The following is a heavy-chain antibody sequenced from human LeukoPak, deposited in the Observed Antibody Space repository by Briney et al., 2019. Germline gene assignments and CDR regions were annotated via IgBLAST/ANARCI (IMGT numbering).Heavy chain of an antibody. Sequence: GSLRLSCAASGFTFSSYWMSWVRQAPGKGLEWVANIKQDGSEKYYVDSVKGRFTISRDNAKNSLYLQMNSLRAEDTAVYYCARGDQMATELCYYWGQGTLVTVSS. D-gene: IGHD5-24*01. CDR3: ARGDQMATELCYY. V-gene: IGHV3-7*03. J-gene: IGHJ4*02. CDR1: GFTFSSYW. CDR2: IKQDGSEK.